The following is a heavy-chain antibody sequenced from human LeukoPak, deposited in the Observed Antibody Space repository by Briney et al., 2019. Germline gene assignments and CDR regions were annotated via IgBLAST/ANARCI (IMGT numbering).Heavy chain of an antibody. CDR3: AIRTSRGVSGSSYFDS. CDR2: MNPNSGNT. D-gene: IGHD3-10*01. CDR1: GYTFSSYD. J-gene: IGHJ4*02. V-gene: IGHV1-8*01. Sequence: ASVKVSCKASGYTFSSYDINWVRQAAGQGPEWMGWMNPNSGNTAYAQNFQGRVIMARNTSISTAYMELSSLRFEDTAVFYCAIRTSRGVSGSSYFDSWGQGTLVTVSS.